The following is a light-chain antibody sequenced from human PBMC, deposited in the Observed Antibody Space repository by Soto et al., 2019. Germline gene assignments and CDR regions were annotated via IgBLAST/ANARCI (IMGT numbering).Light chain of an antibody. CDR2: EVT. V-gene: IGLV2-8*01. Sequence: QAVVTQPPSASGSPGQSVTISCTGTSSDVGGYNYVSWYQQHPGKAPKLIIYEVTKRPSGIPDRFSGSKSGNTASLTVSGLQAEDEADYYCCSYAGSNNLIFGGGTQLTVL. CDR1: SSDVGGYNY. CDR3: CSYAGSNNLI. J-gene: IGLJ2*01.